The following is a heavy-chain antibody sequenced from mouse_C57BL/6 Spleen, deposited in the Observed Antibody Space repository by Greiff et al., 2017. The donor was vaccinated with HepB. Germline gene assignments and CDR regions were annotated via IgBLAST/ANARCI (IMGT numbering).Heavy chain of an antibody. J-gene: IGHJ4*01. CDR2: IDPSDSYT. D-gene: IGHD2-10*01. V-gene: IGHV1-69*01. CDR1: GYTFTSYW. CDR3: ARAPSYSYAMDY. Sequence: VQLQQPGAELVMPGASVKLSCKASGYTFTSYWMHWVKQRPGQGLEWIGEIDPSDSYTNYNQKFKGKSTLTVDKSSSTAYMQLSSLTSEDSAVYYCARAPSYSYAMDYWGQGTSVTVSS.